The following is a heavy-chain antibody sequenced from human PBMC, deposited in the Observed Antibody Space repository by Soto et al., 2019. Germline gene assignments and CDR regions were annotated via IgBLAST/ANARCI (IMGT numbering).Heavy chain of an antibody. J-gene: IGHJ4*02. CDR3: ARPLWFGELLLDY. D-gene: IGHD3-10*01. CDR1: GFTFSSYG. V-gene: IGHV3-33*01. CDR2: IWCDGSNK. Sequence: QVQLVESGGGVVQPGRSLRLSCAASGFTFSSYGMHWVRQAPGKGLEWVAVIWCDGSNKYYADSVKGRFTISRDNSKNTLYLEMNSLRAEDTAVYYCARPLWFGELLLDYWGQGTLVTVSS.